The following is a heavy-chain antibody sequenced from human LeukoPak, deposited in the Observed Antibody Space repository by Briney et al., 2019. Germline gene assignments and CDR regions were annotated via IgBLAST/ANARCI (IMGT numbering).Heavy chain of an antibody. CDR1: GFTFSSYT. CDR3: AKDGGLWVSAHWGDS. J-gene: IGHJ4*02. Sequence: GGSLRLSCAASGFTFSSYTMSWVRQAPGKGLEWVSTITTSDGNTYYADSVKGRFTVSRDNSKNTLFLQMNRLRAEDTAVYYCAKDGGLWVSAHWGDSWGRGTLVTVSS. CDR2: ITTSDGNT. D-gene: IGHD7-27*01. V-gene: IGHV3-23*01.